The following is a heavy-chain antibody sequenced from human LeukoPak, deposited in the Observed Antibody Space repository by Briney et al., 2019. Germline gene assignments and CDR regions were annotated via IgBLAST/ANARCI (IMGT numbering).Heavy chain of an antibody. J-gene: IGHJ5*02. Sequence: ASVKVSCKASGYTFTSYGISWVRQAPGQGLEWMGGIIPIFGTANYAQKFQGRVTITADESTSTAYMELSSLRSEDTAVYYCARGKATDDWFDPWGQGTLVTVSS. CDR2: IIPIFGTA. D-gene: IGHD1-26*01. V-gene: IGHV1-69*13. CDR3: ARGKATDDWFDP. CDR1: GYTFTSYG.